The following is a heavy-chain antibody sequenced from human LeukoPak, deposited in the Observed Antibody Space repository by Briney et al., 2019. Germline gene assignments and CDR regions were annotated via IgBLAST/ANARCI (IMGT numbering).Heavy chain of an antibody. D-gene: IGHD3-10*01. CDR3: AKGMFSDYYGSGTFSDGLNFDY. J-gene: IGHJ4*02. CDR1: GFTFSSYG. V-gene: IGHV3-23*01. CDR2: ISGSGGST. Sequence: SGGSLRLSCAASGFTFSSYGMSWVRQAPGKGLEWVSDISGSGGSTYYADSVKGRFTISRDNSKNTLYLQMNSLRAEDTAVYYCAKGMFSDYYGSGTFSDGLNFDYWGQGTLVTVSS.